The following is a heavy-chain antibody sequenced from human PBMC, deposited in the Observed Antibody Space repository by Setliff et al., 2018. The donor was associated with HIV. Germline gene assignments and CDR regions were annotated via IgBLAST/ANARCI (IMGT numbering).Heavy chain of an antibody. D-gene: IGHD4-4*01. CDR2: IYHNGNT. V-gene: IGHV4-39*06. J-gene: IGHJ3*02. CDR3: ATSLITVPPDAFDI. Sequence: SETLSLTCTVAGGSTSSSSYYWGWIRQPPGMGLEWIASIYHNGNTYYNPSLKSRVTMSVDTSKNQFPLKLSSVTAADTAVYYCATSLITVPPDAFDIWGQGTMVTVSS. CDR1: GGSTSSSSYY.